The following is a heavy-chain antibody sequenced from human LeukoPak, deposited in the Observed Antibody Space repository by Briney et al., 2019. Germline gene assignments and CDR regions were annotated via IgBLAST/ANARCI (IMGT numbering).Heavy chain of an antibody. Sequence: GRSLRLSCAASGFTFNRYSMHWVRQAPAKGLEGVTAISDDENYKFYADSVKHRLTIPRDNSKNTLYLQMNSLRVEDTAVYYCAKDISSTGWELLRPFDYCGQGTLVTVSS. J-gene: IGHJ4*02. V-gene: IGHV3-30-3*01. CDR2: ISDDENYK. CDR3: AKDISSTGWELLRPFDY. CDR1: GFTFNRYS. D-gene: IGHD1-26*01.